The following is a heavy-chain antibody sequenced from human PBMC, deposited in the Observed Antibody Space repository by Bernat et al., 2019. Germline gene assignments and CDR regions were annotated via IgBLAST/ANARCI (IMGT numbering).Heavy chain of an antibody. CDR2: ISYDGSNK. D-gene: IGHD3-22*01. J-gene: IGHJ4*01. Sequence: QVQLVESGGGVVQPGRSLRLSCAASGFTFSSYAMHWVRRAPGKGLEWVAVISYDGSNKYYADSVKGRFTISRDNSKNTLYLQMNSLRAEDTAVYYCARQRNYYVSSGHFDYRGQGTLVTVSS. CDR3: ARQRNYYVSSGHFDY. CDR1: GFTFSSYA. V-gene: IGHV3-30-3*01.